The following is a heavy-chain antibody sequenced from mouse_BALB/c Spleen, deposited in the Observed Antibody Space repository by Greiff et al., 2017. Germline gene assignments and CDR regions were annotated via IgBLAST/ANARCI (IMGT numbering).Heavy chain of an antibody. CDR3: ARWEGNYPYYYAMDY. CDR1: GYAFTSYN. J-gene: IGHJ4*01. V-gene: IGHV1S135*01. Sequence: HLVESGPELVKPGASVKVSCKASGYAFTSYNMYWVKQSHGKSLEWIGYIDPYNGGTSYNQKFKGKATLTVDKSSSTAYMHLNSLTSEDSAVYYCARWEGNYPYYYAMDYWGQGTSVTVSS. D-gene: IGHD2-1*01. CDR2: IDPYNGGT.